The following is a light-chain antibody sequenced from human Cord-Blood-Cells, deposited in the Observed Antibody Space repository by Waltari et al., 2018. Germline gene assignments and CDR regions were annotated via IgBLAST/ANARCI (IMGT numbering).Light chain of an antibody. Sequence: QSALTQPASVSGSPGQSITFSCTGTSVDLGSFKLVPRYQQHPGKAPKLMIYEVSKRPSGVSNRFSGSKSGNTASLTISGLQAEDEADYYCCSYAGSSTLVFGGGTKLTVL. CDR1: SVDLGSFKL. V-gene: IGLV2-23*02. J-gene: IGLJ2*01. CDR2: EVS. CDR3: CSYAGSSTLV.